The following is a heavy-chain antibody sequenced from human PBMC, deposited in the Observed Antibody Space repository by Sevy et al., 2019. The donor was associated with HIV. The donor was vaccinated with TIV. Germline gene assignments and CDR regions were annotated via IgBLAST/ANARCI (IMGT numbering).Heavy chain of an antibody. D-gene: IGHD1-26*01. CDR1: GFTFSNYG. CDR2: ISYDASKK. CDR3: AKGPSGWELFTTNFDI. Sequence: GESLKISCAASGFTFSNYGMQWVRQAPGKGLEWVALISYDASKKHYADSVKGRFTISRDNSKNTLYLQMNSLRAEDTAVYYCAKGPSGWELFTTNFDIWGQGTMVTVSS. V-gene: IGHV3-30*18. J-gene: IGHJ3*02.